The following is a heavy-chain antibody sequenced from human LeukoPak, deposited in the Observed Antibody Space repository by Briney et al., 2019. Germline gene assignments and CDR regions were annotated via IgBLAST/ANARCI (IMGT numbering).Heavy chain of an antibody. V-gene: IGHV3-30*03. D-gene: IGHD3-22*01. CDR3: ARAESVYDSSGYSV. J-gene: IGHJ4*02. Sequence: GGSLRLSCAASGFTFSSYGMHWVRQAPGKGLEWVAVISYDGSNKYYADSVKGRFTISRDNSKNTLYLQMNSLRSEDTAVYYCARAESVYDSSGYSVWGQGTLATVSS. CDR2: ISYDGSNK. CDR1: GFTFSSYG.